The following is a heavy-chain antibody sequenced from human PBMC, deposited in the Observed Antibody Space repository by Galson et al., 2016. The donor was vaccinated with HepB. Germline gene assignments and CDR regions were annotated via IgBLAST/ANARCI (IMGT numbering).Heavy chain of an antibody. J-gene: IGHJ4*02. V-gene: IGHV1-18*01. CDR2: IGGYNGNT. CDR3: ARELSDSSWYFLAQGFDS. D-gene: IGHD6-13*01. Sequence: SVKVSCKASGYTFRSYGISWVRQAPGQGLEWMGWIGGYNGNTNYAQKFQGRVTMTTDTSTSTAYMELRSLRSDDTAFYYCARELSDSSWYFLAQGFDSWGQGTLVTVSS. CDR1: GYTFRSYG.